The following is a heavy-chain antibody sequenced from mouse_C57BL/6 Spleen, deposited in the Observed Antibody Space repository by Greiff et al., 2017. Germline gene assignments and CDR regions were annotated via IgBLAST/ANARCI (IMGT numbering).Heavy chain of an antibody. D-gene: IGHD1-1*01. CDR2: IYPGDGDT. CDR1: GYAFSSYW. J-gene: IGHJ2*01. Sequence: VQLQQSGAELVKPGASVKISCKASGYAFSSYWMNWVQQRPGKGLEWIGQIYPGDGDTNSNGKFKGKATLTADKSSSTPYMQLSSLTSEDSSVYICAREDATVVYFVDWGQGTTLTVSS. V-gene: IGHV1-80*01. CDR3: AREDATVVYFVD.